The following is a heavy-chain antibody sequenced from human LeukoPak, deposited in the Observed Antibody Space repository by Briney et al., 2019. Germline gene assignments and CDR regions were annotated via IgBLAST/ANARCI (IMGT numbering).Heavy chain of an antibody. CDR3: ARTINYYDSSGSPLYFDY. CDR2: IYSGGST. CDR1: GFTVSSNY. V-gene: IGHV3-66*01. Sequence: GGSLRLSCAASGFTVSSNYMSWVRQAPGKGLEWVSVIYSGGSTYYADSVKGRFTISRDNSKNTLYLQMNSLRAEDTAVYYCARTINYYDSSGSPLYFDYWGQGTLVTVSS. J-gene: IGHJ4*02. D-gene: IGHD3-22*01.